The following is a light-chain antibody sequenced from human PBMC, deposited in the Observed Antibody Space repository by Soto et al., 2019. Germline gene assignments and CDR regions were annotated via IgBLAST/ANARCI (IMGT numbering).Light chain of an antibody. CDR1: RVDIGAYDY. CDR3: NSYTNSSAVV. J-gene: IGLJ2*01. CDR2: EVT. V-gene: IGLV2-14*01. Sequence: SALTQPASVSGSPGQSITISCAGTRVDIGAYDYVSWYQQHPGNAPKLLVYEVTNRPSGVSDRFSGSKSGNTASLTISGLQAEDEADYYCNSYTNSSAVVFGGGTKVTVL.